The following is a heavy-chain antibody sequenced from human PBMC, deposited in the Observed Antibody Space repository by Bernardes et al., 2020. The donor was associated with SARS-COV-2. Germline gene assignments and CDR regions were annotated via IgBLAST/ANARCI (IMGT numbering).Heavy chain of an antibody. J-gene: IGHJ3*01. D-gene: IGHD5-18*01. CDR1: GYTFTSYG. V-gene: IGHV1-18*01. CDR3: ARPGFGYDAFDV. CDR2: ISPYTGNT. Sequence: ASVKVSCKASGYTFTSYGISWVRQAPGQGLEWMGWISPYTGNTNYAQKLQGRVTMTTDTSTSTAYMELRSLRSDNTAVYYCARPGFGYDAFDVWGQGTVFTVSS.